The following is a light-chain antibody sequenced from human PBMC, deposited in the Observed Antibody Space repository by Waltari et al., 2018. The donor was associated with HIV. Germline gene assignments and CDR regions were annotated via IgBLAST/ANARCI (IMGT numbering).Light chain of an antibody. Sequence: SSELTQPPSVSVSPGQTARITCSGDASPKPYTHRFQQQPGQAPLAVIHKNTERPSGLPGRFSASRSGTTVTLTISGVQTDDEADYYCLSADSSGTYVFGPGTTVTVL. CDR2: KNT. CDR1: ASPKPY. CDR3: LSADSSGTYV. V-gene: IGLV3-25*03. J-gene: IGLJ1*01.